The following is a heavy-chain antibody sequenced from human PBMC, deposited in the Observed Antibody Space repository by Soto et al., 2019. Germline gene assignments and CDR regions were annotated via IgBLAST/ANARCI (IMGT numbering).Heavy chain of an antibody. Sequence: QVQLVESGGGVVQPGKSLRLSCAASGFTFSSYGMHWVRQAPGKGLEWVAVVWYDGRNKYYADSVKGRFTISRDNSKNTLHLQMNSLRAEDTAVYYCARELHDSSGAFDHWGQGTLVTVSS. J-gene: IGHJ4*02. D-gene: IGHD3-22*01. CDR3: ARELHDSSGAFDH. V-gene: IGHV3-33*01. CDR1: GFTFSSYG. CDR2: VWYDGRNK.